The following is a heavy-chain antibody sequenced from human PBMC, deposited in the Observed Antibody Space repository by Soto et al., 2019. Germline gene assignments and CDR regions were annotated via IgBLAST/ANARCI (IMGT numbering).Heavy chain of an antibody. Sequence: EVQLVESGGGLVQPGGSLRLSCAASGFTFNNAWMSWVRQAPGKGLEWVGRIKSKTDGGTTYYAAPVKGRFTISRDDSKNTLYLQMNSLKTEDTAVYYCTTDPLRYCSGGSCYYRHFDYWGQGTLVTVSS. V-gene: IGHV3-15*01. CDR3: TTDPLRYCSGGSCYYRHFDY. CDR2: IKSKTDGGTT. CDR1: GFTFNNAW. D-gene: IGHD2-15*01. J-gene: IGHJ4*02.